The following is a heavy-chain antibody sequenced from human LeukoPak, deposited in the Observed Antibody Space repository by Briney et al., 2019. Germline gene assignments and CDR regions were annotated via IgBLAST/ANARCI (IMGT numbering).Heavy chain of an antibody. CDR2: IDTDTGNP. Sequence: ASVKVSFTTSGYTFTDFPVNWVRQAPGQGLEWMGWIDTDTGNPTYAQGFTGRFVFSLDTSVSTTYLQVNSLKAEDTAVYYCVRGRDTTGYFSYWGQGTLVTVSS. J-gene: IGHJ4*02. V-gene: IGHV7-4-1*02. D-gene: IGHD3-22*01. CDR3: VRGRDTTGYFSY. CDR1: GYTFTDFP.